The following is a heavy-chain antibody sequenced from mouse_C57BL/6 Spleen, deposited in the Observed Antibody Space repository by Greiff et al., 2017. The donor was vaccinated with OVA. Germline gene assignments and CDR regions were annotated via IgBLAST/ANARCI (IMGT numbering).Heavy chain of an antibody. CDR2: IYPRDGST. CDR3: AREWGNNSGYWFAY. V-gene: IGHV1-85*01. D-gene: IGHD3-2*02. J-gene: IGHJ3*01. CDR1: GYTFTSYD. Sequence: QVQLQQSGPELVKPGASVKLSCKASGYTFTSYDINWVKQRPGQGLEWIGWIYPRDGSTKSNEKFKGKATLTVDTSSSEGYMVLHRLTSEDSAVDFGAREWGNNSGYWFAYWGQGTLVTVSA.